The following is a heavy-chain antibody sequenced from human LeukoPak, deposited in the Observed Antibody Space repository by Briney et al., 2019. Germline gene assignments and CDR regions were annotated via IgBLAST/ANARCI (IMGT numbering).Heavy chain of an antibody. Sequence: ASVKVSCKASGYTFTSYDINWVRQATGQGLEWMGWMNPNSGNTGYAQKFQGRVTMTSNNSISTAYMELSSLRSEDTAVYYCARWRTGPVTDGFDPWGQGTLVTVSS. J-gene: IGHJ5*02. CDR2: MNPNSGNT. D-gene: IGHD1-1*01. CDR1: GYTFTSYD. V-gene: IGHV1-8*01. CDR3: ARWRTGPVTDGFDP.